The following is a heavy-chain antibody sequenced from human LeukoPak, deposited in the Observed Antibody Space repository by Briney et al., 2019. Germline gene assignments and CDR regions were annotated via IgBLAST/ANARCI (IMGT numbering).Heavy chain of an antibody. CDR2: INHSGST. V-gene: IGHV4-38-2*02. J-gene: IGHJ5*02. CDR1: GYSISSGYY. D-gene: IGHD2-2*01. CDR3: ARLYCSSTSCYWDGGWFDP. Sequence: KPSETLSLTCTVSGYSISSGYYWSWIRQPPGKGLEWIGEINHSGSTNYNPSLKSRVTISVDTSKNQFSLKLSSVTAADTAVYYCARLYCSSTSCYWDGGWFDPWGQGTLVTVSS.